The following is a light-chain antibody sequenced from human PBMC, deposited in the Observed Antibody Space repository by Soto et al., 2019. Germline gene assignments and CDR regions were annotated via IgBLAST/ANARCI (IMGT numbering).Light chain of an antibody. Sequence: ETVMTQSPATLSVSPWERATLSCRASQSVSSNLAWYQQKPGQPPRLLIYDISTRATGIPTRFSGSGSGTEFTLTISSLQSEDFAVYYRQQYNSWPLTFGGGTKVDIK. V-gene: IGKV3D-15*01. CDR2: DIS. CDR1: QSVSSN. J-gene: IGKJ4*01. CDR3: QQYNSWPLT.